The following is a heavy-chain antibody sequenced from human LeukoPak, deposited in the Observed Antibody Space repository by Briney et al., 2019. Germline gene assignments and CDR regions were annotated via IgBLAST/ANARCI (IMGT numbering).Heavy chain of an antibody. CDR3: ARESYSGYDPADY. CDR2: ISAYNGNT. D-gene: IGHD5-12*01. J-gene: IGHJ4*02. V-gene: IGHV1-18*04. CDR1: GYTFTGYY. Sequence: ASVKVSCKASGYTFTGYYMHWVRQAPGQGLEWMGWISAYNGNTNYAQKLQGRVTMTTDTSTSTAYMELRSLRSDDTAVYYCARESYSGYDPADYWGQGTLVTVSS.